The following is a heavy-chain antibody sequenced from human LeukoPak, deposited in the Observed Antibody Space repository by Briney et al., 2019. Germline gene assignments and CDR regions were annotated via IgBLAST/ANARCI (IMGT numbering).Heavy chain of an antibody. CDR3: AKHASQYSSSYLGDY. CDR2: ISASGGST. J-gene: IGHJ4*02. V-gene: IGHV3-23*01. CDR1: GFTFSTYS. D-gene: IGHD6-6*01. Sequence: PGGSLRLSCAASGFTFSTYSMNWVRQAPGKGLEWASTISASGGSTYYADSVKGRFTISRDNSKNTLYLQMNSLRAEDTAVYYCAKHASQYSSSYLGDYWGQGTLVTVSS.